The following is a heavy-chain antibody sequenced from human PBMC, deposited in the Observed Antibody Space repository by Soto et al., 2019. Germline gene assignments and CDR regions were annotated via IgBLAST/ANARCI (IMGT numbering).Heavy chain of an antibody. D-gene: IGHD4-17*01. CDR1: GGSVNNANYF. CDR3: ARAADYGGSRGAMDV. J-gene: IGHJ6*02. V-gene: IGHV4-31*03. CDR2: IYYSGST. Sequence: QVRLEESGPGLVKPSETLSLICSVSGGSVNNANYFWNWIRHHPENGLEWIGYIYYSGSTRYNQSFKTRATLSKDTSKTHFSLRLNSVTVADTAVYFCARAADYGGSRGAMDVWGRGTTVTVSS.